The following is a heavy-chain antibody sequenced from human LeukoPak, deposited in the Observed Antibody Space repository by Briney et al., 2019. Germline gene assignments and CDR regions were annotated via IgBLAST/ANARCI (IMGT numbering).Heavy chain of an antibody. CDR3: ARLPSGDV. CDR2: IYSGGST. Sequence: GGSLRLSCAASGFTVSSHYMSWVRQAPGKGLDWVSVIYSGGSTYYADSVKGRFTISRDNSKNTAYLQMNSLRVEGTAVYYCARLPSGDVWGQGTTVTVSS. J-gene: IGHJ6*02. V-gene: IGHV3-66*04. CDR1: GFTVSSHY.